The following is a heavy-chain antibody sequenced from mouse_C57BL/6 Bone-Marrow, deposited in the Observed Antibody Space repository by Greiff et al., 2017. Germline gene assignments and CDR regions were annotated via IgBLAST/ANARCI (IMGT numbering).Heavy chain of an antibody. CDR3: ARWDTVVATGSYFDY. CDR1: GYTFTSYW. D-gene: IGHD1-1*01. Sequence: QVQLKQPGTELVKPGASVKLSCKASGYTFTSYWMHWVKQRPGQGLEWIGNINPSNGGTNYNEKFKSKATLTVDKSSSTAYMQLSSLTSEDSAVYYCARWDTVVATGSYFDYWGQGTTLTVSS. CDR2: INPSNGGT. J-gene: IGHJ2*01. V-gene: IGHV1-53*01.